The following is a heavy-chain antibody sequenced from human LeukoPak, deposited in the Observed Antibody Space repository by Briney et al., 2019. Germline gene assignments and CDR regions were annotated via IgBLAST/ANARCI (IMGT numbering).Heavy chain of an antibody. CDR3: AREVVEYQLLNLSDY. CDR2: IYYNGST. J-gene: IGHJ4*02. CDR1: GGSISSGDYY. D-gene: IGHD2-2*01. Sequence: PSQTLSLTCTVSGGSISSGDYYWGWIRQPPGKGLEWIGYIYYNGSTYYNPSLKSRVTISVDTSKNQFSLKLSSVTAADTAVYYCAREVVEYQLLNLSDYWGQGTLVTVSS. V-gene: IGHV4-30-4*08.